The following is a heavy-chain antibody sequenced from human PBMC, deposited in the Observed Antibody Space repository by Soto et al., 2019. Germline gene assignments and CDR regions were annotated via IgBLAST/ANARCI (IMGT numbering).Heavy chain of an antibody. V-gene: IGHV3-21*01. D-gene: IGHD2-21*02. J-gene: IGHJ4*02. Sequence: PGGSLRLSCAASGFTFSSYSMNWVRQAPGKGLEWVSSISSSSSYIYYADSVKGRFTISRDNAKNSLYLQMNSLRAEDTAVYYCARDRALWVGTESNSHFDYWGQGTLVTVSS. CDR3: ARDRALWVGTESNSHFDY. CDR1: GFTFSSYS. CDR2: ISSSSSYI.